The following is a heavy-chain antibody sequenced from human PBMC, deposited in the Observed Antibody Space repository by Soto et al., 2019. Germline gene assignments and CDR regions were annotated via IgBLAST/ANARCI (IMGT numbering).Heavy chain of an antibody. CDR2: IYHSGST. J-gene: IGHJ4*02. D-gene: IGHD4-17*01. Sequence: SETLSLTCAVSGGSISSSNWWSWVRQPPGKGLEWIGEIYHSGSTNYNPSLKSRVTISVDKSKNQFSLKLSSVTAADTAVYYCARVYGDYEYYFDYWGQGTLVTVSS. CDR3: ARVYGDYEYYFDY. V-gene: IGHV4-4*02. CDR1: GGSISSSNW.